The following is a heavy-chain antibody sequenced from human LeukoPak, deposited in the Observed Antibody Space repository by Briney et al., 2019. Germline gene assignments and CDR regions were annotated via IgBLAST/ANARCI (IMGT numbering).Heavy chain of an antibody. CDR3: VRSDNLIITMILY. D-gene: IGHD3-22*01. CDR2: FHYSGST. Sequence: SETLSLICAVSGGAISGSTKNYWGWVRQPPGKGLEWIGSFHYSGSTYFNPSLKSRVSISVDMSKNQFSLKQNSVTAADTAVYYCVRSDNLIITMILYWGQGTLVTVSS. J-gene: IGHJ4*02. CDR1: GGAISGSTKNY. V-gene: IGHV4-39*07.